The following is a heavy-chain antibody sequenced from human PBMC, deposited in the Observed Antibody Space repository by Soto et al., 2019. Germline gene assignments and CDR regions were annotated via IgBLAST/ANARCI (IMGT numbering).Heavy chain of an antibody. CDR2: LYYSGST. V-gene: IGHV4-39*01. J-gene: IGHJ4*02. D-gene: IGHD3-9*01. CDR3: ARHPMVRDFDWLLYYDS. CDR1: GDSITRSNYY. Sequence: PSETLSLACPVAGDSITRSNYYWGWIRKPPGQGLEWIGSLYYSGSTYYNPSLKSRVTVSVDTSKNQFSLKLRSVTAADTAVYYCARHPMVRDFDWLLYYDSWGQGTLVTV.